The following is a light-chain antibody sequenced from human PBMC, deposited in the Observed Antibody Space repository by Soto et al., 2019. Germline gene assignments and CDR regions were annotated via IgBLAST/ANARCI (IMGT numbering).Light chain of an antibody. CDR3: HQYGGSPTWT. CDR2: GAS. J-gene: IGKJ1*01. CDR1: QSVSSSY. V-gene: IGKV3-20*01. Sequence: EIVLTQSPGTLSLSPGERATLSCRASQSVSSSYLAWYQQKPGQAPRLLMYGASSRATGIPDRFSGSGSGTNFSHTISRLEPEDFAASYCHQYGGSPTWTFGQGTKVDNK.